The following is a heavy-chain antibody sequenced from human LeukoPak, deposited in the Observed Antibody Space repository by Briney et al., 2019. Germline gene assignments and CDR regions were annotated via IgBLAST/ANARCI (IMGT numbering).Heavy chain of an antibody. Sequence: PGGSLRLSCAASGFTFSSYSMNGVRQAPGKGLKWGSYISSSSSTIYYADSVKGRFTISRDNANNSLYLQMNSLRAEDTAVYYCARCDGSSWYFDYWGQGTPVTVSS. V-gene: IGHV3-48*01. CDR1: GFTFSSYS. CDR3: ARCDGSSWYFDY. CDR2: ISSSSSTI. D-gene: IGHD6-13*01. J-gene: IGHJ4*02.